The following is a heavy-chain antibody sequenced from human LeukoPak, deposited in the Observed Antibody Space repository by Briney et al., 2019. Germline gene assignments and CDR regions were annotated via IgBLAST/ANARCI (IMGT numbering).Heavy chain of an antibody. CDR1: GGSINGFY. V-gene: IGHV4-59*08. CDR2: IYYSGST. Sequence: SETLSLTCTVSGGSINGFYWSWIRQPPGKGLEWIGYIYYSGSTNYNPSLRSRVTISVDRSKNQFSLKMNSVTAADTAMYYCAGLHFAAAEEFDPWGQGTLVTVSS. D-gene: IGHD6-13*01. CDR3: AGLHFAAAEEFDP. J-gene: IGHJ5*02.